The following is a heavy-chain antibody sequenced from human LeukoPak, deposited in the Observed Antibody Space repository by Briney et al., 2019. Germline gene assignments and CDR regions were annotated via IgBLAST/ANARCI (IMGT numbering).Heavy chain of an antibody. J-gene: IGHJ4*02. CDR1: GGTFSSSA. D-gene: IGHD4-17*01. CDR2: IIPIFGSA. CDR3: ARDRFTVTPFQFDY. V-gene: IGHV1-69*13. Sequence: SVKVSCKASGGTFSSSAISWVRQAPGQGLEWMGGIIPIFGSANYAQKFQGRVTITADESTSTAYMELSSVRSEDTAVYYCARDRFTVTPFQFDYWGQGTLVTVSS.